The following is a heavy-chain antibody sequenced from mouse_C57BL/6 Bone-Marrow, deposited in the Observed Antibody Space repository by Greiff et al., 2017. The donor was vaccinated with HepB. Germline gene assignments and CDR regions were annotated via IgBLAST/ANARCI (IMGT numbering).Heavy chain of an antibody. V-gene: IGHV3-6*01. Sequence: VQLKESGPGLVKPSQSLSLTCSVTGYSITSGYYWNWIRQFPGNKLEWMGYISYDGSNNYNPSLKNRISITRDTSKNQFFLKLNSVTTEDTATYYCARDRCGYPDYWGQGTTLTVSS. CDR2: ISYDGSN. CDR1: GYSITSGYY. D-gene: IGHD2-2*01. CDR3: ARDRCGYPDY. J-gene: IGHJ2*01.